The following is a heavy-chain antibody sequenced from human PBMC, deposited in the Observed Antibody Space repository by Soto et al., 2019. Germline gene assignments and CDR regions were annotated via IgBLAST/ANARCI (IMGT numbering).Heavy chain of an antibody. Sequence: QVQLVQSGAEVKKPGSSVKVSCKASGGTFSSYAISWVRQAPGQGLEWMGGIIPIFGIANYAQKFQGRVTITADESTSTAYMELSCLRSEDTAVYYCVGGPGGDYVSYFDYWGQGTLVTVSS. CDR3: VGGPGGDYVSYFDY. D-gene: IGHD4-17*01. CDR2: IIPIFGIA. CDR1: GGTFSSYA. V-gene: IGHV1-69*01. J-gene: IGHJ4*02.